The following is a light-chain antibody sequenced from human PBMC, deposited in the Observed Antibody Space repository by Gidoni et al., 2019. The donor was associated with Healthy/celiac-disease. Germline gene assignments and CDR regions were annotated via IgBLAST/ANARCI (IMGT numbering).Light chain of an antibody. J-gene: IGKJ4*01. CDR2: GAS. Sequence: IVMTLSLSTLSVSPGDRATLACRASQSVSSNLAWYQQKPGQAPRLLFYGASTRATGIPARFSGSESGTEFTLTISSLQSEDFAVYYCQQYNNWPPLTFGGGTKVEIK. CDR3: QQYNNWPPLT. CDR1: QSVSSN. V-gene: IGKV3D-15*01.